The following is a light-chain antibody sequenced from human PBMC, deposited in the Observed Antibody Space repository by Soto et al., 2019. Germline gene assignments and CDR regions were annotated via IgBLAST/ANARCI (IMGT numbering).Light chain of an antibody. Sequence: QAASVSGSPGQSITISCTGTSTAVGSYNLVSWYQQHPGKAPKLMVYEGIKRPSGVSNRFSGSKSGNTASLTISGLQAEDEANYYCCSYAGSSTVVFGGGTKVTVL. J-gene: IGLJ2*01. V-gene: IGLV2-23*01. CDR1: STAVGSYNL. CDR2: EGI. CDR3: CSYAGSSTVV.